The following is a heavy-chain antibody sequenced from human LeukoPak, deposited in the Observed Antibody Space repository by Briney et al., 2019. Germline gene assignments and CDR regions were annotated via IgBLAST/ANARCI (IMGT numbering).Heavy chain of an antibody. Sequence: PSETLSLTCTVSGGSISSYYWNWIRQPAGKGLEWIGRIYSSGGTEYNPSLKSRVTVSVDTSKNQFSLNLTSVTAADTAFYYCAREDSSGYYYWFDPWGQGTLVTASS. CDR3: AREDSSGYYYWFDP. CDR1: GGSISSYY. D-gene: IGHD3-22*01. CDR2: IYSSGGT. V-gene: IGHV4-4*07. J-gene: IGHJ5*02.